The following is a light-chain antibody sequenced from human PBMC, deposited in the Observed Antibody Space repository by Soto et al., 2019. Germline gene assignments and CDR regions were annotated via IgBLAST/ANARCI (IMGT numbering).Light chain of an antibody. CDR1: SIDVGSYDY. V-gene: IGLV2-8*01. CDR3: ISYAGSSNV. J-gene: IGLJ1*01. Sequence: QSALTQPPSASGSPGQSVTISCTGTSIDVGSYDYVSWYQQHPGKAPKLMIYEVSKRPSGVPDRFSGSKSGNTASLTVSGLQAEDEADYYCISYAGSSNVFGTGTKLTVL. CDR2: EVS.